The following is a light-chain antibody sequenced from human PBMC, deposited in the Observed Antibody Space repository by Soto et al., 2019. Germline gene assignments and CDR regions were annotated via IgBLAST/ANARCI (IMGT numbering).Light chain of an antibody. CDR1: SSDVGGYNY. V-gene: IGLV2-14*01. CDR3: SSYTSSSSLV. J-gene: IGLJ1*01. Sequence: QSALTQPASVSGSPGQSITISCTGTSSDVGGYNYVSWYQQHPGKAPKLLIYEVTNRPSGVSDRFSGSKSGNTASLPISGLLTEDETDYYCSSYTSSSSLVFGTGTKLTV. CDR2: EVT.